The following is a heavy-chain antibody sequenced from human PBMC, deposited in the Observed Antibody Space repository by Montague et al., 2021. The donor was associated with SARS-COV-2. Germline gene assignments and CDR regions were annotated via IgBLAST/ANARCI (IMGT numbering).Heavy chain of an antibody. D-gene: IGHD3-16*02. CDR3: ARHVTFGGVVVALDY. J-gene: IGHJ4*03. Sequence: SETLSLTCTVSGASISSSENSWGWIRQSPGKGLAWFGSIVYSGTTYFNPALRSRIAISVDTSKNQFSLKVTSVTAADTAVYYCARHVTFGGVVVALDYWGHRPLASVSS. V-gene: IGHV4-39*01. CDR1: GASISSSENS. CDR2: IVYSGTT.